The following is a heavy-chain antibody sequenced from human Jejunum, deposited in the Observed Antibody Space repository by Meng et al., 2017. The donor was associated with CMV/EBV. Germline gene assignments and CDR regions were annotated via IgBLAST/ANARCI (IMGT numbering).Heavy chain of an antibody. CDR3: AREKADCSSFGCSGGYYLDY. J-gene: IGHJ4*02. CDR1: SGSISSYY. Sequence: QVQQKESGPGLVKPSETLSLTCTVSSGSISSYYWSWIRQPAGKGLEWIGRIYTSGSTDFNPSLKSRVTMSLDTSKNQFSLKVTSVTAADAAVYYCAREKADCSSFGCSGGYYLDYWGQGTLVTVSS. V-gene: IGHV4-4*07. D-gene: IGHD2-2*01. CDR2: IYTSGST.